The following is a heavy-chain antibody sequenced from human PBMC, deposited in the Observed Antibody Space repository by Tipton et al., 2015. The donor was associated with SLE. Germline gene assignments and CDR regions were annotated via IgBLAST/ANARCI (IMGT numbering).Heavy chain of an antibody. V-gene: IGHV4-34*01. J-gene: IGHJ4*02. Sequence: TLSLTCAVYGGSFSGYYWSWIRQPPGKGLEWIGEINHSGSTNYNPSLKSRVTISVDTSKNQFSLKLSSVTAADTAVYYCAREPGLSPPYYFDYWGQGTLVTVSS. CDR1: GGSFSGYY. CDR3: AREPGLSPPYYFDY. D-gene: IGHD2-2*01. CDR2: INHSGST.